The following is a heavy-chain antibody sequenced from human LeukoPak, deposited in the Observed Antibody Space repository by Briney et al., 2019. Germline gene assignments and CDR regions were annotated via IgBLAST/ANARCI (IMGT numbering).Heavy chain of an antibody. J-gene: IGHJ5*02. CDR2: INHSGST. CDR3: AVHIVVVPAAKKKNWFDP. Sequence: SETLSLTCAVYGGSFSGYYWSWIRQPPGKGLEWIGEINHSGSTNYNPPLKSRVTISVDTSKNQFSLKLSSVTAADTAVYYCAVHIVVVPAAKKKNWFDPWGQGTLATVSS. CDR1: GGSFSGYY. D-gene: IGHD2-2*01. V-gene: IGHV4-34*01.